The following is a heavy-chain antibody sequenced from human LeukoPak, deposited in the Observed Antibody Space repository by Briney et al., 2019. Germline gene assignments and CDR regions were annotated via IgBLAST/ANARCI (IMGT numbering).Heavy chain of an antibody. Sequence: SETLSLTCTVSGGSISSDYWSWIRQPPGKGLEWIGYISYSGRTYYNPSLGSRVTISVDTSKNHFSLKLSSVTAADTAVYYCARGLHRYGRSTFDYWGQGTLVTVSS. CDR2: ISYSGRT. CDR3: ARGLHRYGRSTFDY. V-gene: IGHV4-59*08. CDR1: GGSISSDY. D-gene: IGHD4-17*01. J-gene: IGHJ4*02.